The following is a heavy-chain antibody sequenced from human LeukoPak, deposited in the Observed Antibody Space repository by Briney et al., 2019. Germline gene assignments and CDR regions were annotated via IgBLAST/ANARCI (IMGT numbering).Heavy chain of an antibody. J-gene: IGHJ4*02. D-gene: IGHD3-10*02. Sequence: PSETLSLTCTVSGGSISSGGYSWSWIRQHPGKGLEWIGYIYYSGSTYYNPSLKSRVTISVDTSKNQFSLKLSSVTAADTAVYYCARGAYVRYFDYWGQGTLVTVSS. CDR3: ARGAYVRYFDY. CDR2: IYYSGST. V-gene: IGHV4-31*03. CDR1: GGSISSGGYS.